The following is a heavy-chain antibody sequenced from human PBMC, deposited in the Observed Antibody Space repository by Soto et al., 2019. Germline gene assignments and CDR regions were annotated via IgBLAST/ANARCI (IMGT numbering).Heavy chain of an antibody. CDR3: APEGALKPFSS. CDR1: GFTFSNYN. V-gene: IGHV3-21*01. CDR2: ISGSSIYI. Sequence: GGSLRLSCVASGFTFSNYNMNWVRQAPGKGLEWVSHISGSSIYIHYADSVRGRFTISRDNAKNSVYLQMDSLRVEDTAVYYCAPEGALKPFSSWGQGALVTVSS. J-gene: IGHJ5*02.